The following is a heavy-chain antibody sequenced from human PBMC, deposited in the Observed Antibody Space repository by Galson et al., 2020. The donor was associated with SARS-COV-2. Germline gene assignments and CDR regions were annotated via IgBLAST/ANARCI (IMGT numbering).Heavy chain of an antibody. V-gene: IGHV4-59*11. CDR1: GGSISSHY. Sequence: ASETLSLTCTVSGGSISSHYWTWIRQPPGKGLEWMGYFYYGGSTNYNLSLKSRGTISVDTSKNQFSLNMRSVTAADTAVYYCATTYYYDSSGYYTGAFDIWGQGTMVTVSS. J-gene: IGHJ3*02. D-gene: IGHD3-22*01. CDR3: ATTYYYDSSGYYTGAFDI. CDR2: FYYGGST.